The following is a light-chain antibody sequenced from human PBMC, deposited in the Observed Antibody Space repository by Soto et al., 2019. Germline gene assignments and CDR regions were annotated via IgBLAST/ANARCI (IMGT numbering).Light chain of an antibody. Sequence: QPVLTQPPSVSGAPGQRVTISCTGTSSNIGSDYDVHWYQQLPGTAPKLLLYSNSHRPSGVPDRFSDSKSGTSASLAITGLQPEDEAHYYCRSYDSSLSGWVFGGGTKLTVL. CDR2: SNS. CDR3: RSYDSSLSGWV. CDR1: SSNIGSDYD. V-gene: IGLV1-40*01. J-gene: IGLJ3*02.